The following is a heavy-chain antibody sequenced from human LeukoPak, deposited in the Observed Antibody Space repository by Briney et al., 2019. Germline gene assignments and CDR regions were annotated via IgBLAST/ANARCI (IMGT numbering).Heavy chain of an antibody. D-gene: IGHD3-16*02. CDR3: ARESYVWGSYRYSYFDY. J-gene: IGHJ4*02. CDR1: GGTFSSYA. Sequence: SVKVSCKASGGTFSSYAISWVRQAPGQGLEWMGRIIPILGIANYAQKFQGRVTITADKSTSTAYMELSSLRSEDTAVYYCARESYVWGSYRYSYFDYWGQGTLVTVSS. CDR2: IIPILGIA. V-gene: IGHV1-69*04.